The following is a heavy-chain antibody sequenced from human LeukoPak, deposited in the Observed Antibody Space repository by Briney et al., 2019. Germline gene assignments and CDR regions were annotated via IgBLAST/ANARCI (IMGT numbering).Heavy chain of an antibody. CDR3: TIDPLYGALDS. CDR2: IQPDGSQG. V-gene: IGHV3-7*01. Sequence: GGSLRLSCAASGFTFSSYSMNWVRQAPGKGLEWVANIQPDGSQGLYVDSVKGRFIISRDNAKKSLYLQMNSLRAEDTAVYYCTIDPLYGALDSWGQGTLVTVSS. CDR1: GFTFSSYS. J-gene: IGHJ4*02. D-gene: IGHD4-17*01.